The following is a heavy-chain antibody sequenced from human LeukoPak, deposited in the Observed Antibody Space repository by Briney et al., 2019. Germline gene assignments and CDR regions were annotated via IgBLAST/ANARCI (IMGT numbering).Heavy chain of an antibody. CDR1: GVSISSSSYY. CDR2: IYHSGST. D-gene: IGHD3-3*01. J-gene: IGHJ2*01. CDR3: ARVLPWYFDL. Sequence: SETLSLTCTVSGVSISSSSYYWGWIRQPPGKGLEWIGSIYHSGSTYYNPSLKSRVTISVDTSKNQFSLKLSSVTAADTAVYYCARVLPWYFDLWGRGTLVTVSS. V-gene: IGHV4-39*07.